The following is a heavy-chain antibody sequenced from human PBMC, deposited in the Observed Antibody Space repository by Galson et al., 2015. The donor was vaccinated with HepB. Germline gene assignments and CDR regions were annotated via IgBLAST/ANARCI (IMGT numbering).Heavy chain of an antibody. CDR3: ARVSGSHLAFDI. CDR1: GFTFSSYA. Sequence: SLRLSCAASGFTFSSYAMHWVRQAPGKGLEWVAVISYDGSNKYYADSVKGRFTISRDNSKNTLYLQMNGLRAEDTAVYYCARVSGSHLAFDIWGQGTMVTVSS. J-gene: IGHJ3*02. CDR2: ISYDGSNK. D-gene: IGHD1-26*01. V-gene: IGHV3-30-3*01.